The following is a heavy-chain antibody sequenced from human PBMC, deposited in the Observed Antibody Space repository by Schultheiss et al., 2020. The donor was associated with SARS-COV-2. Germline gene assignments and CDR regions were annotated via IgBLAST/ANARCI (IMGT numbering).Heavy chain of an antibody. CDR2: IYYSGSI. CDR1: GGSISSYY. D-gene: IGHD2-2*03. CDR3: AGTIQSGDCSSSSCYGFGWFDP. Sequence: SETLSLTCSVSGGSISSYYWSWIRQPPGKGLEWIGYIYYSGSINYNPSLKSRVTISVDTSKNQISLKMSSVTAADTAVYYCAGTIQSGDCSSSSCYGFGWFDPWGQGTLVTVSS. J-gene: IGHJ5*02. V-gene: IGHV4-59*01.